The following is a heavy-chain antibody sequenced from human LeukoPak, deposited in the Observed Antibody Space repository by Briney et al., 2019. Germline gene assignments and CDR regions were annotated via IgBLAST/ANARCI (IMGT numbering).Heavy chain of an antibody. V-gene: IGHV3-23*01. Sequence: PGGSLRLSCAASGFTFSSYGMHWVRQAPGKGLEWVSGISGSGGSTYYADSVKGRFTISRDNSKNTLYLQINSLRAEDTAAYFCAKGWGPSGWYEYWGQGTLVTVSS. CDR1: GFTFSSYG. J-gene: IGHJ4*02. CDR3: AKGWGPSGWYEY. CDR2: ISGSGGST. D-gene: IGHD6-19*01.